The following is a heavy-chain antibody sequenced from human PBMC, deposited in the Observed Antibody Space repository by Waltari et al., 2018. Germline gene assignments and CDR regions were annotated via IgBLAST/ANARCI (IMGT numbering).Heavy chain of an antibody. CDR2: ISYDGSNK. V-gene: IGHV3-30-3*01. D-gene: IGHD6-19*01. Sequence: QVQLVESGGGVVQPGRSLRLSCAASGFTFSSYALHWVRPAPGKGLEWVAVISYDGSNKYYADSVKGRFTISRDNSKNTLYLQMNSLRAEDTAVYYCAREHSISGWYQYFQHWGQGTLVTVSS. CDR3: AREHSISGWYQYFQH. J-gene: IGHJ1*01. CDR1: GFTFSSYA.